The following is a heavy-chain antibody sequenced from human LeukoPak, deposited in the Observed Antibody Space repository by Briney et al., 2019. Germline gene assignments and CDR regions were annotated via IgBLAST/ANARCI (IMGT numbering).Heavy chain of an antibody. J-gene: IGHJ4*02. V-gene: IGHV1-18*01. D-gene: IGHD3-22*01. CDR2: ISAYNGNT. CDR3: ARENYYDSSGYSLDY. CDR1: GYTFTSYG. Sequence: ASVKASCKASGYTFTSYGISWVRQAPGQGLEWMGWISAYNGNTNYAQKLQGRVTMTTDTSTSTAYMELRSLRSDDTAVYYCARENYYDSSGYSLDYWGQGTLVTVSS.